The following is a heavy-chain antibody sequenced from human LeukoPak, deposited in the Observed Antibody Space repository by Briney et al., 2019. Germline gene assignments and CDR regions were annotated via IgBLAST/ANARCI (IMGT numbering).Heavy chain of an antibody. Sequence: PGGSLRLSCAASGFTFNDYYMSWIRQAPGKGLEWLSYINIGGTNTHYADSVKGRFTISRDNAKKSLYLEMNNLRAEDTAVYYCATDGAGFDTWGQGVMVTVSS. CDR1: GFTFNDYY. CDR2: INIGGTNT. CDR3: ATDGAGFDT. J-gene: IGHJ5*02. V-gene: IGHV3-11*01.